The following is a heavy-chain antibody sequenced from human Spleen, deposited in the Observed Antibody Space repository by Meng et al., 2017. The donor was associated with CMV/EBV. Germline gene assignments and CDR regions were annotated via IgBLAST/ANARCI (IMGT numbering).Heavy chain of an antibody. CDR1: GFILNSYW. Sequence: GESLKISCAGSGFILNSYWMHWVRQAPGKGLVWVSCMNSDGSRTSYADSVKGRFTISRDNAKNSLYLQMNSLRAEDTAVYYCARDGWDQAYYYYYYGMDVWGQGTTVTVSS. CDR2: MNSDGSRT. J-gene: IGHJ6*02. CDR3: ARDGWDQAYYYYYYGMDV. D-gene: IGHD1-26*01. V-gene: IGHV3-74*01.